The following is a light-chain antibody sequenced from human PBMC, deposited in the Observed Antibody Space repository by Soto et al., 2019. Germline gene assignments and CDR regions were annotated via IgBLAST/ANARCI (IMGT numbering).Light chain of an antibody. CDR1: SSDVGGYNY. Sequence: QSALTQPASVSGSPGQSITISCTGTSSDVGGYNYVSWYQQHPGKAPKLIIYEVSNRPSGVSNRFSGSKSDNTASLTISGLQAEDEADYYRSSYTSSNTYVFGTGTKLTVL. V-gene: IGLV2-14*01. CDR3: SSYTSSNTYV. J-gene: IGLJ1*01. CDR2: EVS.